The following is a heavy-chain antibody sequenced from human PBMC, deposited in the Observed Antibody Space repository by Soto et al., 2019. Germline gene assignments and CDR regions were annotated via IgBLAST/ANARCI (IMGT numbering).Heavy chain of an antibody. J-gene: IGHJ4*02. CDR3: ARGSPPTFDY. CDR1: GFTFTSSA. CDR2: INAGNGNT. V-gene: IGHV1-3*01. Sequence: ASVKVSCKASGFTFTSSAVQWVRQAPGQRLEWMGWINAGNGNTKSSQKFQGRVTITRDTSASTAYMELSSLRSEDTAVYYCARGSPPTFDYWGQGTLVTVSS. D-gene: IGHD1-26*01.